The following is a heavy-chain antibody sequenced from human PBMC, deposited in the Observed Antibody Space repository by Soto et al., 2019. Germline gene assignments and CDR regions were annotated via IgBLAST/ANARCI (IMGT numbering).Heavy chain of an antibody. J-gene: IGHJ4*02. D-gene: IGHD3-10*01. V-gene: IGHV4-39*02. CDR3: AGRRDGWGAWGY. CDR1: GGSISSTNYY. CDR2: IYYSGTT. Sequence: QLQLQESGPGLVKPSETLSLTCTVSGGSISSTNYYWDWIRQPPGKGLEWIGTIYYSGTTYYNPSLKSRVTISVDTSKNHCSLNLNSMTAADTAVYYCAGRRDGWGAWGYWGQGILVTVSS.